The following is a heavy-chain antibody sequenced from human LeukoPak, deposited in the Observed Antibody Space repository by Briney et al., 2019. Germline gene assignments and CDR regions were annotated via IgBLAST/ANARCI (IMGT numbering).Heavy chain of an antibody. Sequence: EASVKVSCKASGGTFSSYAISWVRQAPGQGLEWMGWINPNSGGTNYAQKFQGRVTMTRDTSISTAYMELSRLRSDDTAVYYCARGIKQWLVSVSFDYWGQGTLVTVSS. CDR2: INPNSGGT. CDR1: GGTFSSYA. D-gene: IGHD6-19*01. V-gene: IGHV1-2*02. CDR3: ARGIKQWLVSVSFDY. J-gene: IGHJ4*02.